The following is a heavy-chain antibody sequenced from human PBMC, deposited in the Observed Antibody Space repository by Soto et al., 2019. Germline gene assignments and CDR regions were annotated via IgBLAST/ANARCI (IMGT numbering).Heavy chain of an antibody. CDR1: GYTFTIYD. CDR3: ARDYGSLGD. J-gene: IGHJ4*02. CDR2: MNPNSGNT. Sequence: ASVEVSCQASGYTFTIYDRTCVRQATGQGLGWMGWMNPNSGNTGYAQKFQGRVTMTRNTSISTAYMELSSLRSEDTAVYYCARDYGSLGDWGQGTLVTVSS. D-gene: IGHD4-17*01. V-gene: IGHV1-8*01.